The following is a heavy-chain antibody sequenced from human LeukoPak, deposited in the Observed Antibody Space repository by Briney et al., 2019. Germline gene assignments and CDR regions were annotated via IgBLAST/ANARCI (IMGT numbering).Heavy chain of an antibody. J-gene: IGHJ4*02. CDR2: IYSGGST. CDR3: ARGANHGYSGSYYG. V-gene: IGHV3-53*05. Sequence: GGSLRLSCAASGFTVSSNYMSWVRQAPGKGLEWVSVIYSGGSTYYADSVKGRFTISRDNSKNTLYLQMSSLRSEDTAVYYCARGANHGYSGSYYGWGQGTLVTVSS. CDR1: GFTVSSNY. D-gene: IGHD1-26*01.